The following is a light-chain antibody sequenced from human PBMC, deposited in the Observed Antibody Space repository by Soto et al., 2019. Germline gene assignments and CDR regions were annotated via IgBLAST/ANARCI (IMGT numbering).Light chain of an antibody. J-gene: IGKJ1*01. CDR2: LGS. CDR1: QSLLHSNGYNY. V-gene: IGKV2-28*01. CDR3: MQALQTPVE. Sequence: DIVMTQSPLSLPVTPGEPASISCRSSQSLLHSNGYNYLDWYLQKPGQSPQLLIYLGSNRASGVPDRFSGSGSGTDFTLKISRVEAEDVGVYYCMQALQTPVEFGQGTKVDIK.